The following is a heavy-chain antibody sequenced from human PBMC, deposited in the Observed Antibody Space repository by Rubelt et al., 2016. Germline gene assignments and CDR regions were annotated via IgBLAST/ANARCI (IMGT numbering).Heavy chain of an antibody. CDR2: IYPGDSDT. J-gene: IGHJ4*02. Sequence: EVQLVQSGAEVKKPGESLKISCKGSGYSFTNYWIGWVRQMPGKGLEWMGIIYPGDSDTRYSPSFQGQVTISADKSISTAYLQWSSLKASDTAMYYCARNKDLDDFWSGSLHYYFDYWGQGTLVTVSS. CDR1: GYSFTNYW. D-gene: IGHD3-3*01. CDR3: ARNKDLDDFWSGSLHYYFDY. V-gene: IGHV5-51*01.